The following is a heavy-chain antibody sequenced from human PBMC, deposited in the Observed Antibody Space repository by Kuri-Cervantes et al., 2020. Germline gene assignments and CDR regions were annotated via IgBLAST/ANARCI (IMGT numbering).Heavy chain of an antibody. Sequence: GESLKISCAASGFTFSSYSMNWVRQAPGKGLEWVADTNEDGSEKYYVDSVKGRFAISRDNAKNSVYLQMDSLRVDDTGVYYCARGRRGLDYWGQGTLVTVSS. CDR3: ARGRRGLDY. V-gene: IGHV3-7*01. J-gene: IGHJ4*02. D-gene: IGHD3-10*01. CDR1: GFTFSSYS. CDR2: TNEDGSEK.